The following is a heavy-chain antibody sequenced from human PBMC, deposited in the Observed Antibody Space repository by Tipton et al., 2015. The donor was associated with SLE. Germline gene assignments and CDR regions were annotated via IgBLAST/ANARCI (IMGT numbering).Heavy chain of an antibody. V-gene: IGHV4-59*01. CDR2: IYYSGST. CDR3: ASGNWNDNWGAY. D-gene: IGHD1-1*01. Sequence: TLSLTCAVYGGSFSSYYWSWIRQPPGKGLEWIGYIYYSGSTNYNPSLKSRVTISVDTSTSTAYMELRSLRSDDTAVYYCASGNWNDNWGAYWGQGTLVTVSS. CDR1: GGSFSSYY. J-gene: IGHJ4*02.